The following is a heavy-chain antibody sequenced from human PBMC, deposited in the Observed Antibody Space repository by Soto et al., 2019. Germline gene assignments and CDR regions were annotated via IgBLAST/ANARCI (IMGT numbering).Heavy chain of an antibody. J-gene: IGHJ4*02. Sequence: ASVKVSCKASGYTFTCYGISWVRQAPGQGLEWMGWISAYNGNTNYAQKLQGRVTMTTDTSTSTAYMELRSLRSDDTAVYYCARVWQWLAPRPIYLDYWGQGTLVTVSS. V-gene: IGHV1-18*01. CDR1: GYTFTCYG. CDR2: ISAYNGNT. CDR3: ARVWQWLAPRPIYLDY. D-gene: IGHD6-19*01.